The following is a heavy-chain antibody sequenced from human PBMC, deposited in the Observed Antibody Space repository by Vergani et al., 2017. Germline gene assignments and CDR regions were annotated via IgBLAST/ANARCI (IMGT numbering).Heavy chain of an antibody. CDR3: ARDREPYYCDSSGYHRRGVVDY. Sequence: QVQLVQSGAEVKKPGASVKVSCKASGYTFTSYYMHWVRQPPGQGLEWMGIINPSGGSTSYAQKFQGRVTMTRDTSTSTVYMEMSSLRSEDTAVYYCARDREPYYCDSSGYHRRGVVDYWGQGTLVTVSS. CDR2: INPSGGST. V-gene: IGHV1-46*01. J-gene: IGHJ4*02. CDR1: GYTFTSYY. D-gene: IGHD3-22*01.